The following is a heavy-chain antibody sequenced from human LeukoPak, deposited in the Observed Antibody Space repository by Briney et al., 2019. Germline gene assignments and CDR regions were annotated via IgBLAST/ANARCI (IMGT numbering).Heavy chain of an antibody. V-gene: IGHV3-23*01. CDR3: AKARSSTVTTSFDY. CDR1: GFTFSSFA. Sequence: GGSLRLSCAASGFTFSSFAMTWVRQAPGEGLEWVSTISGSGGGTYYADSVKGRFTISRDNSKNTLYLQMNSLRAEDTAVYYCAKARSSTVTTSFDYWGQGTLVTVSS. J-gene: IGHJ4*02. CDR2: ISGSGGGT. D-gene: IGHD4-17*01.